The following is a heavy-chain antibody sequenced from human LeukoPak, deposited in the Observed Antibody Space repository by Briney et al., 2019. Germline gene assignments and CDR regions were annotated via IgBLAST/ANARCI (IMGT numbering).Heavy chain of an antibody. CDR1: GFAVSTNY. Sequence: GGSLRLSCAASGFAVSTNYLSWVRQAPGKGLEWVSAISGSGGSTYYADSVEGRFTISRDNSKNTLYLQMNSLRAEDTAVYYCAKKFSCTNGVCYAPDYWGQGTLVTVSS. CDR2: ISGSGGST. V-gene: IGHV3-23*01. D-gene: IGHD2-8*01. J-gene: IGHJ4*02. CDR3: AKKFSCTNGVCYAPDY.